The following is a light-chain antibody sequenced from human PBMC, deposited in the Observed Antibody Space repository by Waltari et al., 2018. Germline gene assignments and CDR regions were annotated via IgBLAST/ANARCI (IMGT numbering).Light chain of an antibody. CDR3: CSYAGTYFWV. CDR1: SSDVGVYDF. V-gene: IGLV2-11*01. Sequence: QSALTQPRSVSGSPGQSVTISCSGTSSDVGVYDFISWYQHHPGKAPELWFYYVTKRPSGVPDRFSGSKSGNTASLTISGLQAEDEADYYCCSYAGTYFWVFGGGTKLTVL. J-gene: IGLJ3*02. CDR2: YVT.